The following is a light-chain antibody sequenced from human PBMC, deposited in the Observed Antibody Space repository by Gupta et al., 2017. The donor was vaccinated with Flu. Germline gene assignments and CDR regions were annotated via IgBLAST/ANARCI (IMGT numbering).Light chain of an antibody. Sequence: GKTVTISCTRSSGSIASNYVQWYQQRPGTSPTTVIYEDNQRPSGVPDRFSGSIDSSSNSASLTISGLKTEDDADYYCQSYEVFGGGTKLTVL. CDR2: EDN. CDR3: QSYEV. J-gene: IGLJ3*02. V-gene: IGLV6-57*01. CDR1: SGSIASNY.